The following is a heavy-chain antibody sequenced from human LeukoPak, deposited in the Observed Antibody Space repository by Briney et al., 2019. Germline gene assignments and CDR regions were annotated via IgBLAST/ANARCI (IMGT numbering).Heavy chain of an antibody. J-gene: IGHJ5*02. CDR2: IYPGDSDT. CDR1: GYSFTSYW. D-gene: IGHD6-13*01. Sequence: PRESLKISCKGSGYSFTSYWIGWVRQMPGKGLEWMGIIYPGDSDTRYSPSFQGQVTISADKSISTAYLQWSSLKASGTAMYYCARLESERDSSGWFWDWFDPWGQGTLVTVSS. CDR3: ARLESERDSSGWFWDWFDP. V-gene: IGHV5-51*01.